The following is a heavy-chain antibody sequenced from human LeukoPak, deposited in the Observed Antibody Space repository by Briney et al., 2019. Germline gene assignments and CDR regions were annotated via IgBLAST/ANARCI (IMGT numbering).Heavy chain of an antibody. Sequence: SETLSLTCTVSGGSISSYYWSWIRQPPGKGLEWIGYIYYSGSTNYNPSLKSRVTISVDTSKNQFSLKLSSVTAADTAVYYCARSTLAMLFGYWGQGTLVTVSS. D-gene: IGHD2/OR15-2a*01. V-gene: IGHV4-59*08. J-gene: IGHJ4*02. CDR3: ARSTLAMLFGY. CDR1: GGSISSYY. CDR2: IYYSGST.